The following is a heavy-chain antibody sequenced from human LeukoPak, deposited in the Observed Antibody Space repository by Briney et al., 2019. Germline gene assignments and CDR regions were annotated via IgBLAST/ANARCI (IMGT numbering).Heavy chain of an antibody. J-gene: IGHJ4*02. CDR3: ARDRESSTIFGVVIIGRDYYFDY. CDR1: GGTFSSYA. CDR2: IIPILGIA. Sequence: SVKVSCKASGGTFSSYAISWVRQAPGQGLEWMGRIIPILGIANYAQKFQGRVTITADKSTSTAYMELSSLRSEDTAVYYCARDRESSTIFGVVIIGRDYYFDYWGQGTLVTVSS. V-gene: IGHV1-69*04. D-gene: IGHD3-3*01.